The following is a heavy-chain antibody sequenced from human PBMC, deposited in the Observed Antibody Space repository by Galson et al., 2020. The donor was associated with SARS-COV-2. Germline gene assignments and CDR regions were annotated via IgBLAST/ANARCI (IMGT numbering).Heavy chain of an antibody. J-gene: IGHJ4*02. D-gene: IGHD6-13*01. CDR3: AKDRSSSWCFDY. CDR1: GFTFSSNG. CDR2: ISYDGSNK. Sequence: GGSLRLSCAASGFTFSSNGMHWVRQAPGKGLEWVAVISYDGSNKYYADSVKGRFTISRDNSKNTLYLQMNSLRAEDTAVYYCAKDRSSSWCFDYWGQGTLVTVSS. V-gene: IGHV3-30*18.